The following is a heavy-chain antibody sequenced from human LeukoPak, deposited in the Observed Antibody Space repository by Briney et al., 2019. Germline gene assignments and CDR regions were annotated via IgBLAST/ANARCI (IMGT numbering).Heavy chain of an antibody. CDR1: GFTFSSYA. CDR2: ISYDGSII. J-gene: IGHJ4*02. CDR3: ASRIPTTSLDY. V-gene: IGHV3-30-3*01. D-gene: IGHD5-18*01. Sequence: GGSLRLSCAASGFTFSSYAMHWVRQAPGKGLEWVAVISYDGSIIYHADSVKGRFTISRDNSKNTLYLQMNSLRVEDTAIYYCASRIPTTSLDYWGQGTLVTVSS.